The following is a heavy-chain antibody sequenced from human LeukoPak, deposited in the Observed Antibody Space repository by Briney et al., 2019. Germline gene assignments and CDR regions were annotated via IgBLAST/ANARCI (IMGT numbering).Heavy chain of an antibody. CDR1: GFIFDDYA. CDR2: ITWNSGTI. J-gene: IGHJ4*02. Sequence: QPGRSLRLSCAASGFIFDDYAMHWVRQAPGKGLEWVSGITWNSGTIGYADSVKGRFTISRDNAKNSLYLQMNSLRAEDMALYYCAKDLRAFLTSSFDYWGQGALVTVSS. D-gene: IGHD2-2*01. V-gene: IGHV3-9*03. CDR3: AKDLRAFLTSSFDY.